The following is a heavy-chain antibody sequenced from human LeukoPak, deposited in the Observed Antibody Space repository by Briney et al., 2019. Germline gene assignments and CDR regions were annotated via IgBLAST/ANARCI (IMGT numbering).Heavy chain of an antibody. J-gene: IGHJ4*02. D-gene: IGHD3-22*01. CDR2: IYHSGST. Sequence: PSETLSLTCAVSGGSISSGGYSWSWIRQPPGKGLEWIGYIYHSGSTYYNPSLKSRVTISVDRSKNQFSLKLSSVTAADTAVYYCARGRGITMIVVVTPFDYWGQGTLVTVSS. V-gene: IGHV4-30-2*01. CDR3: ARGRGITMIVVVTPFDY. CDR1: GGSISSGGYS.